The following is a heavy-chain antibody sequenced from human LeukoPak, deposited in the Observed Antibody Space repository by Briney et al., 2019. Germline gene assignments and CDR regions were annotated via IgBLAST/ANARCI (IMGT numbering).Heavy chain of an antibody. CDR2: INPFSGAV. V-gene: IGHV1-69*01. Sequence: ASVKVSCKSSGDTSSKYIISWIRQAPAQGLEWMGGINPFSGAVRYARNFEGRVTITADESTSTVYMEMSGLRSEDTAVYFCSGGPPRFFYYMDVWGKGTTVTVSS. CDR3: SGGPPRFFYYMDV. CDR1: GDTSSKYI. D-gene: IGHD3-3*01. J-gene: IGHJ6*03.